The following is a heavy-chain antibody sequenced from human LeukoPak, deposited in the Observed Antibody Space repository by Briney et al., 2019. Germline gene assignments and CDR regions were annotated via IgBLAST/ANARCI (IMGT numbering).Heavy chain of an antibody. CDR1: GGSISSSNYY. D-gene: IGHD5-18*01. CDR3: AKGAGGFSYYNWFDP. CDR2: IYYSGTT. J-gene: IGHJ5*02. V-gene: IGHV4-39*07. Sequence: SETLSLTCTVSGGSISSSNYYWGWIRQPPGKGLEWIGSIYYSGTTHYNPSLESRVTISVDTSKNQFSLKLASVTAADTAIYYCAKGAGGFSYYNWFDPWGQGTLVTVSS.